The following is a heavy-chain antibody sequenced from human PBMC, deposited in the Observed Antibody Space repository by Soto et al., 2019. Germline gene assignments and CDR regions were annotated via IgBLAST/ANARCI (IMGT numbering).Heavy chain of an antibody. D-gene: IGHD1-26*01. CDR1: GFTFSASW. V-gene: IGHV3-7*04. Sequence: EVQLVESGGGLVQPGGSLRLSCAATGFTFSASWLNWVRHAPGNGLEWVASIKEDGSEKYYMDAVKGRFTISRDNAKNSLYLQMNSLRADDTAVYHCARDRAYSAFDIWGQGTMVTVSS. CDR2: IKEDGSEK. CDR3: ARDRAYSAFDI. J-gene: IGHJ3*02.